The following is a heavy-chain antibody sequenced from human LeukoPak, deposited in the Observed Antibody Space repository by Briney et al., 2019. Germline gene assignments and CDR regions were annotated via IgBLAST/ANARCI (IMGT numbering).Heavy chain of an antibody. CDR1: GGSISSSNW. V-gene: IGHV4-4*02. J-gene: IGHJ1*01. D-gene: IGHD6-13*01. CDR2: IYHSGST. Sequence: SETLSLTCAVSGGSISSSNWWSWVRQPPGKGLEWIGEIYHSGSTNYNPSLKSRVTISVDKSKNQFSLKLSSVTAADTAVYYCARSSIAAAGYAEYFQHWGQGTLVTVSS. CDR3: ARSSIAAAGYAEYFQH.